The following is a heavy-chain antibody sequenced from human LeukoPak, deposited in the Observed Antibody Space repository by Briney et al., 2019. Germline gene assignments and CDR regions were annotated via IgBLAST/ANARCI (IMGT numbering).Heavy chain of an antibody. CDR2: IYYSGST. V-gene: IGHV4-61*01. CDR3: ARFESYGGNSGWFDP. CDR1: GGSVSSGSYY. D-gene: IGHD4-23*01. Sequence: SETLSLTCTVSGGSVSSGSYYWSWIRQPPGTGLEWIGYIYYSGSTNYNPSLKSRVTISVDTSKNQFSLKLSSVTAADTAVYYCARFESYGGNSGWFDPWGQGTLVTVSS. J-gene: IGHJ5*02.